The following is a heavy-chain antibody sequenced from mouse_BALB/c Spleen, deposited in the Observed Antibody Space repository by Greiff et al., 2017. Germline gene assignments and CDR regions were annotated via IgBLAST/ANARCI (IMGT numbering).Heavy chain of an antibody. CDR1: GYTFTSYW. CDR3: ARWRGTRDYYAMDY. Sequence: QVQLQQSGAELAKPGASVKMSCKASGYTFTSYWMHWVKQRPGQGLEWIGYINPSTGYTEYNQKFKDKATLTADKSSSTAYMQLSSLTSEDSAVYYCARWRGTRDYYAMDYWGQGTSVTVSS. J-gene: IGHJ4*01. D-gene: IGHD3-3*01. CDR2: INPSTGYT. V-gene: IGHV1-7*01.